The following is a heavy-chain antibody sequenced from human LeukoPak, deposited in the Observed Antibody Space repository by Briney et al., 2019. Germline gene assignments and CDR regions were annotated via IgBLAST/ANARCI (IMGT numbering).Heavy chain of an antibody. CDR1: GFTFGDYA. CDR2: IRSKAYGGTT. D-gene: IGHD1-26*01. Sequence: GGSLRLSCTASGFTFGDYAMSWFRQAPGKGLEWVGFIRSKAYGGTTEYAACVKGRFTISRDDSKSIAYLQMNSLKTEDTAVYYCTRVVGAIYVGAFDIWGQGTMVTVSS. J-gene: IGHJ3*02. V-gene: IGHV3-49*03. CDR3: TRVVGAIYVGAFDI.